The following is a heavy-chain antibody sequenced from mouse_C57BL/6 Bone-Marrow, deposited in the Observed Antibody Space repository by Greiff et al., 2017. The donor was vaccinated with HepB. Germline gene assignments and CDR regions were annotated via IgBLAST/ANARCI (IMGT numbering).Heavy chain of an antibody. Sequence: EVKLMESGGGLVQPGGSMKLSCVASGFTFSNYWMNWVRQSPEKGLEWVAQIRLKSDNYATHYAESVKGRFTISRDDSKSSVYLQMNNLRAEDTGIYYCTRVGSSLDYWGQGTTLTVSS. J-gene: IGHJ2*01. CDR2: IRLKSDNYAT. CDR1: GFTFSNYW. V-gene: IGHV6-3*01. CDR3: TRVGSSLDY. D-gene: IGHD1-1*01.